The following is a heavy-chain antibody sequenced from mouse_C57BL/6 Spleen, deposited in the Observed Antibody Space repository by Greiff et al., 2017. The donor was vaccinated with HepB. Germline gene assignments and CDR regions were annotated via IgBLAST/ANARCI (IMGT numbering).Heavy chain of an antibody. CDR1: GFTFSDYY. J-gene: IGHJ1*03. CDR2: INYDGSST. V-gene: IGHV5-16*01. CDR3: ARDFYFDV. Sequence: EVQVVESEGGLVQPGSSMKLSCTASGFTFSDYYMAWVRQVPEKGLEWVANINYDGSSTYYLDSLKSRFIISRDNAKNILYLQMSSLKSEDTATYYCARDFYFDVWGTGTTVTVSS.